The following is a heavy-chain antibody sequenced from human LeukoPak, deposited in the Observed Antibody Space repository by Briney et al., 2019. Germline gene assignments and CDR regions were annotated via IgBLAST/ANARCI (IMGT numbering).Heavy chain of an antibody. D-gene: IGHD3-3*01. CDR2: IYTSGST. V-gene: IGHV4-4*07. J-gene: IGHJ4*02. CDR3: AREGLESFDF. CDR1: GGSISSYY. Sequence: PSETLSLTCTVSGGSISSYYWSWIRQPAGKGLEWIGRIYTSGSTYYNPSLKSRVIISIDTFKNQFSLTLNSVTAADTAVFYCAREGLESFDFWGQGTLVTVSS.